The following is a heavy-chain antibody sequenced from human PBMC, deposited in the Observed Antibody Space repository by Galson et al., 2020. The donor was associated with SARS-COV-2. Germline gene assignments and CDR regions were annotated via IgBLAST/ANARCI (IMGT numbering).Heavy chain of an antibody. D-gene: IGHD3-10*01. Sequence: ASETLSLTCTVSGGSISSYYWSWIRQPPGKGLEWIGYIYYSGSTNYNPSLKSRVTISVDTSKNQFSLKLSSVTAADTAVYYCARHSRGLWFGEGYFDYWGQGTLVTVSS. V-gene: IGHV4-59*08. CDR2: IYYSGST. CDR3: ARHSRGLWFGEGYFDY. J-gene: IGHJ4*02. CDR1: GGSISSYY.